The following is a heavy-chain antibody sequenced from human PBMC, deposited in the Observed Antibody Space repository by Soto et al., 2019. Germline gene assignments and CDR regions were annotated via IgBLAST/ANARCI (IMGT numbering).Heavy chain of an antibody. V-gene: IGHV3-13*01. CDR2: IGTAGDT. CDR3: ARDGLGYCSSTSCYAGYYYYYMDV. Sequence: GGSLRLSWAASGCTFSSLDMRWIRQATGKGLEWVSAIGTAGDTYYPGSVKGRFTISRENAKNSLYLQMNSLRAEDTAVYYCARDGLGYCSSTSCYAGYYYYYMDVWGKGTTVTVSS. J-gene: IGHJ6*03. D-gene: IGHD2-2*01. CDR1: GCTFSSLD.